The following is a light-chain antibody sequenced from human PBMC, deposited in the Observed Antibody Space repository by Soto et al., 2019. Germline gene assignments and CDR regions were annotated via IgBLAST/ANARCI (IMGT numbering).Light chain of an antibody. CDR1: QSISSW. V-gene: IGKV1-5*03. CDR2: KAS. Sequence: DIQMTQSPSTLSASVGDRVTITCRASQSISSWLAWYQQKPGKAPKLLIYKASSLASGVPSRFSGSGSGTEFTLTSRSLQAYDFSTYYCQQYNSYWTFGQGTKVEIK. CDR3: QQYNSYWT. J-gene: IGKJ1*01.